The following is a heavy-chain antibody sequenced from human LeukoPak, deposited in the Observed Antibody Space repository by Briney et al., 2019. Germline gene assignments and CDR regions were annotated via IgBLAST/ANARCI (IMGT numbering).Heavy chain of an antibody. Sequence: PGRSLRLSCAASGFTFSSYAMHWVRQAPGKGLEWVAVISYDGSNKYYAGSVKGRFTISRDNSKNTLYLQINSLRAEDTAVYYCAREGDIVVDLAFDIWGQGTMVTVSS. CDR2: ISYDGSNK. J-gene: IGHJ3*02. V-gene: IGHV3-30-3*01. CDR1: GFTFSSYA. D-gene: IGHD2-15*01. CDR3: AREGDIVVDLAFDI.